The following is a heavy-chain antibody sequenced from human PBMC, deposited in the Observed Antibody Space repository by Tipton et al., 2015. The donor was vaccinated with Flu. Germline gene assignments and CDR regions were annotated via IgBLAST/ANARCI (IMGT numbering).Heavy chain of an antibody. Sequence: SGFTFRTNGMHWVRQAPDKGLEWVAHIRSDETTEYADSVKGRFTISRDNSKDMLYLQMNSLRAEDTAVFYCAKSGGFDSWNQGALVIVSS. CDR3: AKSGGFDS. CDR2: IRSDETTE. CDR1: GFTFRTNG. J-gene: IGHJ4*02. D-gene: IGHD1-26*01. V-gene: IGHV3-30*02.